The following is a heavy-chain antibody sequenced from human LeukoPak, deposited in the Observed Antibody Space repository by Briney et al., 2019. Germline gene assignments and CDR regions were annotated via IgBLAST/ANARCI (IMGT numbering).Heavy chain of an antibody. V-gene: IGHV1-69*06. CDR1: GGTFSSYA. Sequence: GASVKVSCKAPGGTFSSYAISWVRQAPGQGLEWMGGIIPIFGTANYAQKFRGRVTITADKSTSTAYMELSSLRSEDTAVYYCASPSYDFWSGYYDYWGQGTLVTVSS. J-gene: IGHJ4*02. CDR2: IIPIFGTA. D-gene: IGHD3-3*01. CDR3: ASPSYDFWSGYYDY.